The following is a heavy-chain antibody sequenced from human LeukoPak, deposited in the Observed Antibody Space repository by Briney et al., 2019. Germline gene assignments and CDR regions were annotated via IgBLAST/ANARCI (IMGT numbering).Heavy chain of an antibody. CDR1: GYTFTSYG. V-gene: IGHV1-8*01. CDR2: MNPNSGNT. D-gene: IGHD6-19*01. Sequence: ASVKVSCKASGYTFTSYGINWVRQATGQGLEWMGWMNPNSGNTGYAQKFQGRVTMTRNTSISTAYMELSSLRSEDTAVYYCARGYSGRVAVARKYYFDYWGQGTLVTVSS. J-gene: IGHJ4*02. CDR3: ARGYSGRVAVARKYYFDY.